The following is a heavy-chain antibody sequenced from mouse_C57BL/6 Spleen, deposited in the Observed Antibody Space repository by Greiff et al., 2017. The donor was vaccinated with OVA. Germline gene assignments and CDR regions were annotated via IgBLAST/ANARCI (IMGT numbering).Heavy chain of an antibody. CDR3: ARGPFTTPFDY. CDR2: IYPGDGDT. J-gene: IGHJ2*01. D-gene: IGHD1-1*01. CDR1: GYAFSSYW. V-gene: IGHV1-80*01. Sequence: QVQLKESGAELVKPGASVKISCKASGYAFSSYWMNWVKQRPGKGLEWIGQIYPGDGDTNYNGKFKGKATLTADKSSSTAYMQLSSLTSEDSAVYFCARGPFTTPFDYWGQGTTLTVSS.